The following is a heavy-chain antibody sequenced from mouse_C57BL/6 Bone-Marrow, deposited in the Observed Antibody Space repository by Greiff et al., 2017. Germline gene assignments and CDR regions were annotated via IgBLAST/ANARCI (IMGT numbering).Heavy chain of an antibody. D-gene: IGHD2-4*01. CDR1: GYTFTGYW. Sequence: QVQLQQSGAELMKPGASVKLSCKATGYTFTGYWIEWVKQRPGHGLEWIGEILPGSGSTNYTEKFKGKATFTADPSSNTAYMQLSSLTTEDSAIYYCASYDDYDVWFAYWGQGTLVTVSA. CDR3: ASYDDYDVWFAY. V-gene: IGHV1-9*01. CDR2: ILPGSGST. J-gene: IGHJ3*01.